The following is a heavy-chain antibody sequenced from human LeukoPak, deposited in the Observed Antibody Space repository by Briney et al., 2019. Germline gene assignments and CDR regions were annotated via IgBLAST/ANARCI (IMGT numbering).Heavy chain of an antibody. J-gene: IGHJ4*02. Sequence: GESLKISCKGSGYSFTSYWIGWARQMPGKGLEWMGLLYPGDSDTTYSPSFQGQVAISTDKSISTAYLQWSSLKASDTAMYYCARGYYDSSGYYLYWGQGTLVTVSS. CDR1: GYSFTSYW. V-gene: IGHV5-51*01. CDR3: ARGYYDSSGYYLY. D-gene: IGHD3-22*01. CDR2: LYPGDSDT.